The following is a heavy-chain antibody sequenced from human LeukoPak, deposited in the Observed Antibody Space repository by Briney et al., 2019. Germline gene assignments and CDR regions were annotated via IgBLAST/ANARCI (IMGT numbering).Heavy chain of an antibody. CDR2: FYPVDSDT. V-gene: IGHV5-51*01. D-gene: IGHD6-6*01. CDR1: GYSFTSYW. CDR3: ARHGASIAARPLRYYYYYMDV. J-gene: IGHJ6*03. Sequence: GESLKISCKGSGYSFTSYWIGWVRQVPGKGLEWMGIFYPVDSDTRYSPSFQGQVTISADKSISTAYLQWSSLKASDTAMYYCARHGASIAARPLRYYYYYMDVWGKGTTVTVSS.